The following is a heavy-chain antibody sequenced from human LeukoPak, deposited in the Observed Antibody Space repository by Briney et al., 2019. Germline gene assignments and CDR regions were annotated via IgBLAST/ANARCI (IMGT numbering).Heavy chain of an antibody. V-gene: IGHV3-33*08. CDR3: ARDLVGTTKGEGLDY. D-gene: IGHD1-26*01. J-gene: IGHJ4*02. CDR2: IWYDGTDK. CDR1: GFTFSSYA. Sequence: GGSLRLSCAASGFTFSSYAMSWVRQAPGKGLEWVAVIWYDGTDKYSADSVKGRFTISRDNSKNTVYLQMNSLRAEDTAVYYCARDLVGTTKGEGLDYWGQGTLVTVSS.